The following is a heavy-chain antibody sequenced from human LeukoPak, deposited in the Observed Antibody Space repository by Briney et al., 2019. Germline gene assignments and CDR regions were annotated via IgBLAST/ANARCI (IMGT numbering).Heavy chain of an antibody. J-gene: IGHJ4*02. CDR1: GFTFSDYY. CDR3: ARIQGYYHSSGYHGPFDY. Sequence: GGSLRLSCAASGFTFSDYYMSWIRQAPGKGLEWVSYISSSGSTIYYADSVKGRFTISRDNAKNSLYLQMNSLRAEDTAVYYCARIQGYYHSSGYHGPFDYWGQGTLVTVSS. D-gene: IGHD3-22*01. V-gene: IGHV3-11*01. CDR2: ISSSGSTI.